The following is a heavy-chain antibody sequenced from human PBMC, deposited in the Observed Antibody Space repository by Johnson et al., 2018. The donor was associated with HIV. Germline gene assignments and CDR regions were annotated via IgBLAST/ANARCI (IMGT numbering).Heavy chain of an antibody. V-gene: IGHV3-33*06. Sequence: QVQLVESGGGVVQPGTSLRLSCAASGFTFSSYGMHWVRQAPGMGLEWVAVLWYDGSTKYYADSVNGRFPLSRDNSKNTLYLQMNSLSVEDTAVYYCAKVSMVVGGISWYAFDIWGQGTMVTVSS. CDR3: AKVSMVVGGISWYAFDI. CDR2: LWYDGSTK. J-gene: IGHJ3*02. CDR1: GFTFSSYG. D-gene: IGHD6-13*01.